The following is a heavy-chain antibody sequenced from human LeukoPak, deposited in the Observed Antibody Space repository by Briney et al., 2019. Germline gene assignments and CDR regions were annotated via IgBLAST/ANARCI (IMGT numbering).Heavy chain of an antibody. D-gene: IGHD3-10*01. Sequence: GASVKVSCKSSGYTFSNYGISWVRQAPGQGLEWMGWISGFNGNTNYGQKVQGRVTMTTDTSTITAYMELRSLRSDDTAVYYCARVVRGVPYYYGMDVWGQGTTVTVSS. CDR2: ISGFNGNT. CDR3: ARVVRGVPYYYGMDV. V-gene: IGHV1-18*01. J-gene: IGHJ6*02. CDR1: GYTFSNYG.